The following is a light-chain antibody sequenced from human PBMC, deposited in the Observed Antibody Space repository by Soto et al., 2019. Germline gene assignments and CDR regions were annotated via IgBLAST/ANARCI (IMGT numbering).Light chain of an antibody. Sequence: IQLTQSPSFLSPSIGERVTITCRASQVISTSLAWYQVKPGKAPKLLIYAASTLESGVPSRFSATVSGTEFSLTITSLQPEDFATYYCQQLFDSPITCGQGTRL. CDR2: AAS. V-gene: IGKV1-9*01. CDR3: QQLFDSPIT. J-gene: IGKJ5*01. CDR1: QVISTS.